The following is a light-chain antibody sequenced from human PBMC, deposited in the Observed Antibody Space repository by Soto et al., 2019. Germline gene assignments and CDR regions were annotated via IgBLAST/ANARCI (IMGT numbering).Light chain of an antibody. CDR1: QSVSSN. Sequence: EIVMTQSPATLSVSPGERATLSCRASQSVSSNLAWYQQKPGQAPRLLIYGASTRATGIPARFSGSGSGTEFALTISSLRSEDFAVYYCQQYNSWPRFGGGTKVEIK. CDR2: GAS. J-gene: IGKJ4*01. CDR3: QQYNSWPR. V-gene: IGKV3-15*01.